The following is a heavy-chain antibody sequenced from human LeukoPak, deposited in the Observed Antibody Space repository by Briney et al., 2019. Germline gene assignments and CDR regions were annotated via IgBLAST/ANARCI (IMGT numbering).Heavy chain of an antibody. CDR1: GFTFSSYA. V-gene: IGHV3-23*05. CDR3: AHLVWEYVGGLDV. D-gene: IGHD3/OR15-3a*01. Sequence: PGGSLRLSCAASGFTFSSYAMNWVRQAPGKGLEWVSGIYTNSRDTRYADSVKGRFTISRDDSKNTLYLQMHSLRVEDTAVYYCAHLVWEYVGGLDVWGQGTTVTVSS. J-gene: IGHJ6*02. CDR2: IYTNSRDT.